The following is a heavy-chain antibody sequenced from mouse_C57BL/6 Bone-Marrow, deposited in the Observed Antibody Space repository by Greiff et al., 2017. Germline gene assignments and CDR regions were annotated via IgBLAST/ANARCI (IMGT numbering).Heavy chain of an antibody. CDR3: SRRKVYYDYYFDY. CDR2: IYPGSGRT. V-gene: IGHV1-55*01. Sequence: VQLQQPGAELVKPGASVKMSCTASGFNFTSYWITWVKQRPGQGLEWIGDIYPGSGRTKYTAKFKSKATLTVDTSSSTAYMQLSSLTSEDSAVYYCSRRKVYYDYYFDYWGQGTTLTVSS. J-gene: IGHJ2*01. D-gene: IGHD2-4*01. CDR1: GFNFTSYW.